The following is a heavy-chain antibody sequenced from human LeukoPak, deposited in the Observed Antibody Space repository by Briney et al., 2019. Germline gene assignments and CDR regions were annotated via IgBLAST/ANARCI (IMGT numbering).Heavy chain of an antibody. J-gene: IGHJ3*02. CDR2: IYTSGST. CDR1: GGSISSGSYY. CDR3: ARATPEQWLVRSRFGAFDI. D-gene: IGHD6-19*01. V-gene: IGHV4-61*02. Sequence: PSQTLSLTCTVSGGSISSGSYYWSWIRQPAGKGLEWIGRIYTSGSTNYNPSLKSRVTISVDTSKNQFSLKLSSVTAADTAVYYCARATPEQWLVRSRFGAFDIWGQGTMVTVSS.